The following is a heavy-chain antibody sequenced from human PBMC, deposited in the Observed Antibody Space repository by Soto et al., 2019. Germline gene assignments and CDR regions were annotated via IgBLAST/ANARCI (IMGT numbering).Heavy chain of an antibody. V-gene: IGHV4-30-4*01. CDR3: ARVPSPFDFYYAMDV. J-gene: IGHJ6*02. Sequence: QVQLRESGPGLVMPSQTLSLTCTVSGDSIGSGNKYWSWIRQAPGKGLEGIGYIFSSGTTYYNPSLKSRLPMSLDTSQNQFYLKLNSVTAADTAVYFCARVPSPFDFYYAMDVWGQGTTVTVSS. CDR1: GDSIGSGNKY. D-gene: IGHD3-16*01. CDR2: IFSSGTT.